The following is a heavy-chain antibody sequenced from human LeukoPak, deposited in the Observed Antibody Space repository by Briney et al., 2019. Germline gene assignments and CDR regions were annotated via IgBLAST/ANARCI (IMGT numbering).Heavy chain of an antibody. J-gene: IGHJ4*02. CDR1: GFTFNSHS. V-gene: IGHV3-30*04. CDR3: ARERADAIGAFDS. CDR2: ISSDGNTK. D-gene: IGHD2-21*01. Sequence: PGRSLSLSCEASGFTFNSHSINWVRQAPGQGLEWVAVISSDGNTKHYGDSVRGRFTISRDNSKNTLWLQMSSLRAEDTALYYCARERADAIGAFDSWGQGTLVTVPS.